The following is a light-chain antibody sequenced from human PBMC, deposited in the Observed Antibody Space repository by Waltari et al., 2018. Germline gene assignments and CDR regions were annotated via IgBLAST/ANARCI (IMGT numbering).Light chain of an antibody. J-gene: IGLJ2*01. V-gene: IGLV3-25*03. CDR2: KDT. Sequence: SYELTQPPSVSVSPGQTARLTCSGAALAKQYSFWYQQKPGQAPVLVIYKDTERPSGIPERFSGSTSGTTVTLTISGAQAEDEADYYCQSADSSGTYVVLGGGTKLTVL. CDR1: ALAKQY. CDR3: QSADSSGTYVV.